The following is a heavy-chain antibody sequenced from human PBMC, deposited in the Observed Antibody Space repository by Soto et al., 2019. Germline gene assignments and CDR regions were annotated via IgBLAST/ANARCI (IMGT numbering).Heavy chain of an antibody. V-gene: IGHV1-2*04. CDR2: INPNSGGT. D-gene: IGHD1-26*01. CDR1: GYTFTGYY. CDR3: ARAAWGGSYYYFDY. Sequence: ASVKVSCKASGYTFTGYYMHWVRQAPGQGLEWMGWINPNSGGTNYAQKFQGWVTMTRDTSISTAYMELSRLRSDDTAVYYCARAAWGGSYYYFDYWGQGTLVTVSS. J-gene: IGHJ4*02.